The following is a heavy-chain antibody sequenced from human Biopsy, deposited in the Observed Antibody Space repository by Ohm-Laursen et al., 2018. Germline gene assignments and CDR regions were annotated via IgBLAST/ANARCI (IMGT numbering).Heavy chain of an antibody. CDR1: GYIFTSFG. D-gene: IGHD3-16*01. Sequence: ASVKVSCKGSGYIFTSFGVSWVRQAPGHGLEWLGWVSTYNGNTEYEQKFQGRVTMTTDTSANTAYMELRSLRSDDTAVYFCARVREGGLLDYWGQGILVTVSS. J-gene: IGHJ4*02. V-gene: IGHV1-18*01. CDR2: VSTYNGNT. CDR3: ARVREGGLLDY.